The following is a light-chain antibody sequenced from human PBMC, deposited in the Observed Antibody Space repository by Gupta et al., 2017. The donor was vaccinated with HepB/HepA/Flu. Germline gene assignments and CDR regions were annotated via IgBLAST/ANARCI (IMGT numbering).Light chain of an antibody. V-gene: IGKV1-39*01. J-gene: IGKJ1*01. CDR2: TAS. CDR1: QSISTC. Sequence: DIQMTQSPSSLSASVGDRVTITCRASQSISTCLAWYQQKAGRAPKLLIYTASSLQSGVPSRFSGSGSGTDFTLTISSLQPEDVAIYYCQQGNIAPPTFGPGTKVEIK. CDR3: QQGNIAPPT.